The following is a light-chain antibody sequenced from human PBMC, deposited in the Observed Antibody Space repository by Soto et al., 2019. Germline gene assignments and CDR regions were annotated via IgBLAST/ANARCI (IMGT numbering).Light chain of an antibody. Sequence: EIVLTQCPSTLSVSPVERSTLSFTASHYIYSNVAWFQQRPGQAPRLLIYRASTRATGTPARFSGSGSGTEFTLTITSLQSEDFALYYCQQYHNLWTFGQGTKVDIK. J-gene: IGKJ1*01. V-gene: IGKV3-15*01. CDR1: HYIYSN. CDR2: RAS. CDR3: QQYHNLWT.